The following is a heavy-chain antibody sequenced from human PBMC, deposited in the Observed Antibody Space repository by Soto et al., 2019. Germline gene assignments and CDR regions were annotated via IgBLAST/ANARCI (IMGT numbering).Heavy chain of an antibody. D-gene: IGHD3-3*01. Sequence: SSETLSLTCTVSGGSFSSYYWTWIRQPPGKGLEWIASIYYSGSTNYNPSLKSRVTISVDTSKRQFSLKLTSVTAADTAVYYCARAVDFWSGYPFDYWGQGTLVTVSS. CDR3: ARAVDFWSGYPFDY. V-gene: IGHV4-59*01. CDR1: GGSFSSYY. CDR2: IYYSGST. J-gene: IGHJ4*02.